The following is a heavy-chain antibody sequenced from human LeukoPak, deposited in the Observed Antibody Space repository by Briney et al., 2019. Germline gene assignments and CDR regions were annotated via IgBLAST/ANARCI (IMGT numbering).Heavy chain of an antibody. CDR3: AKAGYGGSSTTTYGDA. D-gene: IGHD4-17*01. Sequence: GGSLRLSCAASGFTFSSFGMHWVRQAPGKGLGWVAIVSHDGRSKYYADSVKGRFTISRDNSRYTLYLQMNSLRVEDTAVYYCAKAGYGGSSTTTYGDAWGQGTLVTVST. J-gene: IGHJ5*02. CDR1: GFTFSSFG. CDR2: VSHDGRSK. V-gene: IGHV3-30*18.